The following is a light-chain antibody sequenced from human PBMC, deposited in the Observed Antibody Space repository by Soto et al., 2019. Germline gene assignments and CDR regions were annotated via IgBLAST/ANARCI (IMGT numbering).Light chain of an antibody. V-gene: IGKV1-39*01. CDR1: ESISRH. J-gene: IGKJ5*01. CDR2: AAS. CDR3: QQSYSTLSIT. Sequence: DIQMTQSPSSLSASVGDRVTITCRASESISRHLNWYQQKPGKAPKLLIYAASSLQNGVPSRFSGSGSGTDFPLTISNLQPEDFATYYIQQSYSTLSITFGQGTRLEIK.